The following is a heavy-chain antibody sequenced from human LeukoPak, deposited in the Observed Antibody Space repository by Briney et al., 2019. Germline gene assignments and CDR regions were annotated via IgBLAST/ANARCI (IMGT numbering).Heavy chain of an antibody. Sequence: ASVKVSCKASGFTFTSSAMQWVRQARGQRLEWIGWIVVGSGNTNYAQKFQERVTITRDMSTSTAYMELSSLRSEDTAVYYCAAAKPGATGGYFDYWGQGTLVTVSS. CDR1: GFTFTSSA. V-gene: IGHV1-58*02. CDR3: AAAKPGATGGYFDY. J-gene: IGHJ4*02. CDR2: IVVGSGNT. D-gene: IGHD1-26*01.